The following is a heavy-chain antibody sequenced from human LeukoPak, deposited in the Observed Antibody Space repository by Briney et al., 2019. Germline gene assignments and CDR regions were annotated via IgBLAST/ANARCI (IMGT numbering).Heavy chain of an antibody. CDR2: IYYSGST. CDR3: ARLVFYSSSWPLDY. Sequence: SETLSLTCTVSGGSISSSSYYWGWIRQPPGKGLEWIGSIYYSGSTYYNPSLKSRVTISVDTSKNQFSLKLSSVTAADTAVYYCARLVFYSSSWPLDYWGQGTLVTVSS. V-gene: IGHV4-39*01. CDR1: GGSISSSSYY. D-gene: IGHD6-13*01. J-gene: IGHJ4*02.